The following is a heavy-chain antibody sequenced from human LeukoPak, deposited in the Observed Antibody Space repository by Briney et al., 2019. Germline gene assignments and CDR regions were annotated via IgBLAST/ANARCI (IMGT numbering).Heavy chain of an antibody. V-gene: IGHV3-21*01. CDR3: ARDGIVVVPAAIGYYYYGMDV. D-gene: IGHD2-2*01. CDR2: ISSSSSYI. J-gene: IGHJ6*02. Sequence: GGSLRLSCAASGFTFSSYGMNWVRQAPGKGLEWVSSISSSSSYIYYADSVKGRFTISRDNAKNSLYLQMNSLRAEDTAVYYCARDGIVVVPAAIGYYYYGMDVWGQGTTVTVSS. CDR1: GFTFSSYG.